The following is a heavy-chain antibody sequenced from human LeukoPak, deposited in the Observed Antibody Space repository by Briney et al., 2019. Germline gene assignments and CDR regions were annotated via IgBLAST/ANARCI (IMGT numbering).Heavy chain of an antibody. Sequence: SETLSLTCAVSGYSISSGYYWGWIRQPPGKGLEWIGTIYHTGNAYYTPSLKSRVTISVDTSKNQFSLKLTSVTAADTAVYYCARDDIAGASGDDYWGQGTLVTVSS. V-gene: IGHV4-38-2*02. CDR3: ARDDIAGASGDDY. D-gene: IGHD1-26*01. J-gene: IGHJ4*02. CDR2: IYHTGNA. CDR1: GYSISSGYY.